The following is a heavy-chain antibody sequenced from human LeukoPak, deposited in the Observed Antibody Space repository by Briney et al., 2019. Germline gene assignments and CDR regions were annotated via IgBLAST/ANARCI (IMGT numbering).Heavy chain of an antibody. CDR2: IWYDGSNK. J-gene: IGHJ4*02. CDR3: ARHYGSGWLDY. Sequence: PGGSLRLSCAASGFTFSSHGMEWVRQAPGKGLEWVAIIWYDGSNKYYADSVKGRFTVSRDNSKNTVYLQMNSLRDEDTAVYYCARHYGSGWLDYWGQGTLVTVSS. CDR1: GFTFSSHG. V-gene: IGHV3-33*01. D-gene: IGHD6-19*01.